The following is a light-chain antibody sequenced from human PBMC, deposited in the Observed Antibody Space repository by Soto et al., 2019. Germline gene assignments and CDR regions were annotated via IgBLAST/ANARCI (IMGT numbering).Light chain of an antibody. CDR3: QSYDSNLSGRV. CDR2: GNS. Sequence: QSVLTQSPSVSGAPGQRVTISCTGSDSNIGARYHVHWYQQLPGKAPRLIIYGNSNRPSGVPDRFSGSKSGSSASLAISGLQADDEATYYCQSYDSNLSGRVFGEGTKLTVL. J-gene: IGLJ3*02. CDR1: DSNIGARYH. V-gene: IGLV1-40*01.